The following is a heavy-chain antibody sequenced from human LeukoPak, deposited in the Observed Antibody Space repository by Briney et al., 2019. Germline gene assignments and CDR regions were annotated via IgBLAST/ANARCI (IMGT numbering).Heavy chain of an antibody. J-gene: IGHJ6*03. Sequence: GGSLRLSCAASGFTVSSNYMSWVRQAPGKGLKWVSVIYSGGSTYYADSVKGRFTISRDNSKNTLYLQMNSLRAEDTAVYYCAKGGNSRDYYYYMDVWGKGTTVTVSS. V-gene: IGHV3-53*01. D-gene: IGHD4-23*01. CDR3: AKGGNSRDYYYYMDV. CDR2: IYSGGST. CDR1: GFTVSSNY.